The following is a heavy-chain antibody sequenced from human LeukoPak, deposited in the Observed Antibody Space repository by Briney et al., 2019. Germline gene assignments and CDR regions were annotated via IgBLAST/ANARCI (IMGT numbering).Heavy chain of an antibody. J-gene: IGHJ1*01. Sequence: PGGSLRLSCVASGFTFRRYWMTWVRQAPGKKPEWVANIKEDGSEEYYDDSVRGRFTISRDNAKNTLYLDMNSLRAEDTAVFYCATDQDHGYFRQWGQGSLVIVSS. CDR2: IKEDGSEE. CDR1: GFTFRRYW. CDR3: ATDQDHGYFRQ. V-gene: IGHV3-7*01. D-gene: IGHD3-22*01.